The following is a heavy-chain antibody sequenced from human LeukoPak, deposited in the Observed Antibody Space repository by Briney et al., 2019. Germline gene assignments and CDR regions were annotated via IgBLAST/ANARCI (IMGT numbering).Heavy chain of an antibody. V-gene: IGHV3-21*01. CDR1: GFTFSSYS. CDR3: ARDRSVNYGDYVH. J-gene: IGHJ4*02. Sequence: GGSLRLSCAASGFTFSSYSMNWVRQAPGKGLEWVSSISSSSSYIYYADSVRGRFTISRDNAKSSLYLQMNSLRAEDTAVYYCARDRSVNYGDYVHWGQGTLVTVSS. CDR2: ISSSSSYI. D-gene: IGHD4-17*01.